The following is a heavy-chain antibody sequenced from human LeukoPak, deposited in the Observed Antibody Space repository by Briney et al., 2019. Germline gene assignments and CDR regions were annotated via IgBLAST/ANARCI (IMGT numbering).Heavy chain of an antibody. J-gene: IGHJ5*02. V-gene: IGHV3-30*02. CDR2: IRYDGSNK. CDR1: GFTFSSYG. CDR3: AKDRSGDIVVVPAAGAHFDP. D-gene: IGHD2-2*01. Sequence: GGSLRLSCAASGFTFSSYGMHWVRQAPGKGLEWVAFIRYDGSNKYYADSVKGRFTISRDNSKNTLYLQMNSLRAEDTAVYYCAKDRSGDIVVVPAAGAHFDPWGQGTLVTVSS.